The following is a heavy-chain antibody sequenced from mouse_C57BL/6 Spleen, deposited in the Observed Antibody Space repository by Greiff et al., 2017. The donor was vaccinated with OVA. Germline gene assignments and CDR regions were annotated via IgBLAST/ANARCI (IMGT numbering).Heavy chain of an antibody. CDR3: ARRTITTVVDY. J-gene: IGHJ2*01. CDR1: GYTFTSYW. Sequence: QVHVKQPGAELVKPGASVKMSCKASGYTFTSYWITWVKQRPGQGLEWIGDIYPGSGSTNYNEKFKSKATLTVDTSSSTAYMQLSSLTSEDSAVYYCARRTITTVVDYWGQGTTLTVSS. CDR2: IYPGSGST. V-gene: IGHV1-55*01. D-gene: IGHD1-1*01.